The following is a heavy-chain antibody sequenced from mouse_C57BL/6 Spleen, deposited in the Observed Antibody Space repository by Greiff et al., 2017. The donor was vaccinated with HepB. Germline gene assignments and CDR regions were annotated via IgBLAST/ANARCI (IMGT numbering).Heavy chain of an antibody. J-gene: IGHJ2*01. CDR1: GFTFSDYG. V-gene: IGHV5-17*01. Sequence: EVQRVESGGGLVKPGGSLKLSCAASGFTFSDYGMHWVRQAPEKGLEWVAYISSGSSTIYYADTVKGRFTISRDNAKNTLFLQMTSLRSEDTAMYYCARNHDYYGSSSYYFDYWGQGTTLTVSS. D-gene: IGHD1-1*01. CDR2: ISSGSSTI. CDR3: ARNHDYYGSSSYYFDY.